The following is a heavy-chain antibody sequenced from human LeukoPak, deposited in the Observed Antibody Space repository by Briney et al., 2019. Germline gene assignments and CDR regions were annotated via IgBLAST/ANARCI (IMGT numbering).Heavy chain of an antibody. V-gene: IGHV1-18*01. CDR3: ARRTHTLSYGPGRYYFDY. Sequence: GASVKVSCKASGYTFTSYGISWVRQAPGQGLEWMGWISAYNGNTNYAQKLQGRVTMTTDTSTSTAYMELRSLRSDDTAVYYCARRTHTLSYGPGRYYFDYWGQGTLVTVSS. CDR1: GYTFTSYG. D-gene: IGHD2/OR15-2a*01. CDR2: ISAYNGNT. J-gene: IGHJ4*02.